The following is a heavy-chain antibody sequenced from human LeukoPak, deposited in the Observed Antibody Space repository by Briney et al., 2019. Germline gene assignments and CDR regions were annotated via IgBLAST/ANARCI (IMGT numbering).Heavy chain of an antibody. J-gene: IGHJ4*02. CDR1: GFTFSSYA. CDR3: AREWEPQQRHYFDY. V-gene: IGHV3-30-3*01. CDR2: ISYDGSNK. D-gene: IGHD1-26*01. Sequence: GGSLRLSCAASGFTFSSYAMHWVRQAPGKGLEWVAVISYDGSNKYYADSVKGRFTISRDNSKNTLYLQMNSLRAEDTAVYYCAREWEPQQRHYFDYWGQGTLVTVSS.